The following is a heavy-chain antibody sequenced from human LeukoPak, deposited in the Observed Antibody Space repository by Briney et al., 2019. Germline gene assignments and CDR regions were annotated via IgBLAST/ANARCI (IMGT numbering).Heavy chain of an antibody. D-gene: IGHD2-2*01. CDR2: IRYDGSNK. CDR3: AKDGLRYCSSTSCCPFDY. CDR1: GFTFSSYG. Sequence: GGSLRLSFAASGFTFSSYGMHWVRQAPGKGLEWVAFIRYDGSNKYYADSVKGRFTISRDNSKNTLYPQMNSLRAEDTAVYYCAKDGLRYCSSTSCCPFDYWGQGTLVTVSS. V-gene: IGHV3-30*02. J-gene: IGHJ4*02.